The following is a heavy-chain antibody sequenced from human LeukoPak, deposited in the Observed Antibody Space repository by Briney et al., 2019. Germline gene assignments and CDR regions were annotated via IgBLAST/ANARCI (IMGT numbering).Heavy chain of an antibody. Sequence: ASVKVSCKASGYTFTGYYMHWVRQAPGQGLEWMGWINPNSGGTNYAQKLQGRVTMTTDTSTSTAYMELRSLRSDDTAVYYCARVRYYYDSSGYTYELNWFDPWGQGTLVTVSS. CDR1: GYTFTGYY. CDR2: INPNSGGT. CDR3: ARVRYYYDSSGYTYELNWFDP. V-gene: IGHV1-2*02. J-gene: IGHJ5*02. D-gene: IGHD3-22*01.